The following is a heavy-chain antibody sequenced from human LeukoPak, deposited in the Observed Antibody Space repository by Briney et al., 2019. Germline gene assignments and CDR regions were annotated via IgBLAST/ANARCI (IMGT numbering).Heavy chain of an antibody. CDR1: GFTFSSYA. Sequence: GGSLRLSCAASGFTFSSYAMSGVRQAPGKGLEWVSAISGSGGSTYYADSVKGRFTISRDNSKNTLYLQMNSLRAEDTAVYYCAKAPSITMVRGGYYFDYRGQGTLVTVSS. D-gene: IGHD3-10*01. V-gene: IGHV3-23*01. CDR2: ISGSGGST. J-gene: IGHJ4*02. CDR3: AKAPSITMVRGGYYFDY.